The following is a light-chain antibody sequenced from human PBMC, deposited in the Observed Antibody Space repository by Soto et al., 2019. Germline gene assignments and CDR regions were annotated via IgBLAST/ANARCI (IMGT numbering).Light chain of an antibody. J-gene: IGLJ3*02. CDR3: TSYAGSNNFWV. CDR1: SSDIGGYDY. V-gene: IGLV2-8*01. Sequence: QSALTQPPSASGSPGQSATISCTGTSSDIGGYDYVSWYQQYPGKAPKLMISEVSKRPSGVPDRFSGSKSGNTASLTVSGLQAEDEADYYCTSYAGSNNFWVFGGGTKLTVL. CDR2: EVS.